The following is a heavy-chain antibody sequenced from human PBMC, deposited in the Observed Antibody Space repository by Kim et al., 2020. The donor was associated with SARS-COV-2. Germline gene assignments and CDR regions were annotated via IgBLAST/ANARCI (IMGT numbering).Heavy chain of an antibody. V-gene: IGHV1-3*01. D-gene: IGHD2-2*01. J-gene: IGHJ4*02. Sequence: KFQGRVPITRDTSASTAYMELSSLRSEDTAVYYCARTTYCSSTSCYPFDYWGQGTLVTVSS. CDR3: ARTTYCSSTSCYPFDY.